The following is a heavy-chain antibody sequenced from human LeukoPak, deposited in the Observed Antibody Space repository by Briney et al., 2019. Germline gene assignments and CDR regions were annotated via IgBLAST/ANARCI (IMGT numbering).Heavy chain of an antibody. CDR2: ISAYNGNT. D-gene: IGHD5-24*01. V-gene: IGHV1-18*01. J-gene: IGHJ4*02. Sequence: ASVKVSCKASGYTFNTFGITWVRQAPGQGLEWMGWISAYNGNTNYAQKLQGRVTMTTDTSTSTAYMELRSLRSDDTAVYYCAREGRDGYYFDYWGQGTLVTVSS. CDR1: GYTFNTFG. CDR3: AREGRDGYYFDY.